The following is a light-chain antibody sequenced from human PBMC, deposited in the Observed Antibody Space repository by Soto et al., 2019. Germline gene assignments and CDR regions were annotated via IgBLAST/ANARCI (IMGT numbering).Light chain of an antibody. CDR3: QQSYNTPST. Sequence: DIQITQSPSSLSASVGDTVTITCRASQPISTSLHWYQQKPGRAPKLLIYVGSSLQTGVPSRFSGSGSGTVFTLTISSLQPEDFATYFCQQSYNTPSTFGQGTRLEIK. CDR2: VGS. CDR1: QPISTS. J-gene: IGKJ5*01. V-gene: IGKV1-39*01.